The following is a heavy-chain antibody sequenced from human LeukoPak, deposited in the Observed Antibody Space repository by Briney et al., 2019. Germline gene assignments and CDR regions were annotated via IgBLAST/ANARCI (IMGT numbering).Heavy chain of an antibody. CDR3: AKDTGTSRNYIALVAATHF. D-gene: IGHD2-15*01. J-gene: IGHJ4*02. CDR1: GFIFSSYA. V-gene: IGHV3-23*01. CDR2: MSSSGYNT. Sequence: TGGSLRLSCAASGFIFSSYAMSWVRQAPGKGLEWVSGMSSSGYNTYHADSVKGRFTISRDNSKNTLYLLMNSLRAEDTAVYYCAKDTGTSRNYIALVAATHFWGQGTLLIVSS.